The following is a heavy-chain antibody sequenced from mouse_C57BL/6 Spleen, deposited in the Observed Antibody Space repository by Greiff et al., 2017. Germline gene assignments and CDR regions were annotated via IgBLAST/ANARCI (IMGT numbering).Heavy chain of an antibody. CDR1: GYTFTSYW. J-gene: IGHJ3*01. D-gene: IGHD2-3*01. Sequence: VQLQQPGAELVKPGASVKVSCKASGYTFTSYWMHWVKQRPGQGLEWIGRIHPSDSDTNYNQKFKGKATLTVDKSYSTAYMQLSSLTSEDSAVYYCAIDDGLLGFFAYWGQGTLVTVSA. V-gene: IGHV1-74*01. CDR3: AIDDGLLGFFAY. CDR2: IHPSDSDT.